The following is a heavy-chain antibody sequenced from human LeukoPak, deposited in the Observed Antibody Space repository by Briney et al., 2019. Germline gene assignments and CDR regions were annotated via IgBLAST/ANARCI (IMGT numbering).Heavy chain of an antibody. CDR3: SRAHSTGRLGINDY. Sequence: GGSLRLSCTASGFTFSDYAVTWVRQAPGKGLEWVGFIRSKAHGGTADYATSVKGRFTISRDDSKTIAYLQMDSLKTEDTAVYYCSRAHSTGRLGINDYWGQGALVTVSS. J-gene: IGHJ4*02. CDR1: GFTFSDYA. D-gene: IGHD1-1*01. CDR2: IRSKAHGGTA. V-gene: IGHV3-49*04.